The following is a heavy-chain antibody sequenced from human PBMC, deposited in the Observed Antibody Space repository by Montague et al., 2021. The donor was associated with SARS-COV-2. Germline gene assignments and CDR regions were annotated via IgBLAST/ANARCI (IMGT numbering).Heavy chain of an antibody. CDR2: VYYSGST. CDR1: GGSISDGGYS. J-gene: IGHJ3*02. Sequence: TLSLTCTVSGGSISDGGYSWTWIRQHLGKGLEWIGYVYYSGSTFYNPSLKSRITISVDTFKNQFSLKLSSVTAADTAVYYCAREGGRIQLWLRGDDAFNIWGQGTLVTVSS. CDR3: AREGGRIQLWLRGDDAFNI. V-gene: IGHV4-31*03. D-gene: IGHD5-18*01.